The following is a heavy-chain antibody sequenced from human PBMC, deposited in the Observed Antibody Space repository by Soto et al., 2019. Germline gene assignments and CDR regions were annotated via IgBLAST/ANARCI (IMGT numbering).Heavy chain of an antibody. CDR2: IYHSGST. CDR3: ARTPDI. CDR1: GCSISSGGYS. J-gene: IGHJ3*02. Sequence: SETLSLTWAVSGCSISSGGYSWSWIRQPPGKGLEWIGYIYHSGSTYYNPSLKSRVTISVDRSKNQFSLKLSSVTAADTAVYYCARTPDIWGQGTMVTVSS. V-gene: IGHV4-30-2*01.